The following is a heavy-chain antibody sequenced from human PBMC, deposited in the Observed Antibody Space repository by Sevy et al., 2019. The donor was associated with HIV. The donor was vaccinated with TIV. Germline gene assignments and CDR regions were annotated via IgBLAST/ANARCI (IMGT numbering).Heavy chain of an antibody. CDR3: ARVDDFWSSPFYYYYYGMDV. V-gene: IGHV1-69*01. CDR2: IIPIFGTA. D-gene: IGHD3-3*01. CDR1: GGTFSSYA. Sequence: KISCKASGGTFSSYAISWVRQAPGQGLEWVGGIIPIFGTANYAQKFQGRVTITADESTSTAYMELSSLRSEDTAVYYCARVDDFWSSPFYYYYYGMDVWGQGTTVTVSS. J-gene: IGHJ6*02.